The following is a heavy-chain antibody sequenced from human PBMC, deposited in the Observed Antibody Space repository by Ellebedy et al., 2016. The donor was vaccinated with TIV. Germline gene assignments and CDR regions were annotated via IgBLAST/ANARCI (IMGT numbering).Heavy chain of an antibody. V-gene: IGHV4-30-2*01. D-gene: IGHD3-10*01. Sequence: SETLSLXXAVSGGSISSGGYSWSWIRQPPGKGLEWIGYIYHSGSTYYNPSLKSRVTISVDRSKNQFSLKLSSVTAADTAVYYCARVTGDWYFDLWGRGTLVTVSS. CDR3: ARVTGDWYFDL. J-gene: IGHJ2*01. CDR1: GGSISSGGYS. CDR2: IYHSGST.